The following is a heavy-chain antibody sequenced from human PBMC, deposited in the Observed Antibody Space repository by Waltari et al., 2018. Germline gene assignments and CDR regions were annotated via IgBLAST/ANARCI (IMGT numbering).Heavy chain of an antibody. Sequence: QVQLVQSGAEVKKPGASVTVSCKASGYTFTGQHIHWVRQAPGQGLEWMGWINPNTGATNYAQNFQGRVTLTRDTSISTAYMELTSLRSDTTAVYYCARQAAAGHGGFDSWGQGTLVTVSS. CDR1: GYTFTGQH. CDR2: INPNTGAT. J-gene: IGHJ4*02. CDR3: ARQAAAGHGGFDS. V-gene: IGHV1-2*02. D-gene: IGHD6-13*01.